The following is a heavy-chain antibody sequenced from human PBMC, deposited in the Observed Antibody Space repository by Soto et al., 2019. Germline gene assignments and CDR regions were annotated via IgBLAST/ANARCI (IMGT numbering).Heavy chain of an antibody. CDR2: INAGNGNT. Sequence: ASVKVSCKASGYTFTSYAMNWVRQAPGQRLEWMGWINAGNGNTKYSQKFQGRVTITRDTSASTAYMELSSLRSEDTAVYYCARAPVGSGIYYFDYWGQGTLDTVSS. J-gene: IGHJ4*02. CDR3: ARAPVGSGIYYFDY. V-gene: IGHV1-3*01. CDR1: GYTFTSYA. D-gene: IGHD3-10*01.